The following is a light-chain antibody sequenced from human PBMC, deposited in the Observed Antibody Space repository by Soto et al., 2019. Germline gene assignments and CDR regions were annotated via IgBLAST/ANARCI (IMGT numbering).Light chain of an antibody. Sequence: QSALTQPASVSGSPGQSITISCTGTSSDVGGYNSVSWYQHHPGKAPKLMIYDVSNRPSGVSYRFSASKSGNTASLTISGLQAEDEADYYCSSYTSSSTLVFGGGTQLTVL. V-gene: IGLV2-14*03. CDR1: SSDVGGYNS. CDR3: SSYTSSSTLV. J-gene: IGLJ3*02. CDR2: DVS.